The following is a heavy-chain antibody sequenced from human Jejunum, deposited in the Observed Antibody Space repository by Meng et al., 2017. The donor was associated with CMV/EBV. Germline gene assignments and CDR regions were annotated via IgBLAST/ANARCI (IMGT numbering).Heavy chain of an antibody. CDR2: SSGSGGSK. J-gene: IGHJ3*01. Sequence: FRNHAMGWVRKAPGKGLEWVSNSSGSGGSKYYADTEKGRFTISRDTSKNTLFLQMNSLRAEDTAVYYCANSVRSMDQLLIPPAFDAWGQGTMVTVSS. D-gene: IGHD2-2*01. CDR1: FRNHA. CDR3: ANSVRSMDQLLIPPAFDA. V-gene: IGHV3-23*01.